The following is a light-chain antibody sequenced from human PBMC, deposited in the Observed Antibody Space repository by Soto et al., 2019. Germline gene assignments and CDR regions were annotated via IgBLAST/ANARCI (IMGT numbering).Light chain of an antibody. J-gene: IGKJ5*01. CDR1: QTISSW. CDR2: KAS. CDR3: QQANSFPIT. Sequence: DIQMTQSPSTLSASVRDRVTITCRASQTISSWLAWFQQRPGRAPKFLIYKASSLQSGVPSRFSGSGSGTDFTLTISSLQPEDFATYYCQQANSFPITFGQGTRLEIK. V-gene: IGKV1-5*03.